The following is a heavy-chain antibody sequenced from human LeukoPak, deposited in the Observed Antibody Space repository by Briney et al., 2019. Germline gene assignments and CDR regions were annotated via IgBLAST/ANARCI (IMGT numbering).Heavy chain of an antibody. CDR3: ARRYDSSGYYFDAFDY. V-gene: IGHV4-34*01. Sequence: SETLSLTCAVYGGSFSGYYWSWIRQPPGKGLEWIGEINHSGSTNYNPSLKSRVTISVDTSKNQFSLKLSSVTAADTAVYYCARRYDSSGYYFDAFDYWGQGTLVTVSS. CDR2: INHSGST. D-gene: IGHD3-22*01. CDR1: GGSFSGYY. J-gene: IGHJ4*02.